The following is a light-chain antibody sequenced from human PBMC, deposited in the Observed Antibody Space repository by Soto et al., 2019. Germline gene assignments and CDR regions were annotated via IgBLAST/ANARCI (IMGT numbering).Light chain of an antibody. J-gene: IGKJ1*01. Sequence: EILMTQSPATLSVSPGERATLSCRASQTVTGALAWYQQKPGQAPRLLIYGASTRASGIPDRFSGSGSGTEFTLTISSLQSEDFAVYYCQQRTFWPATFGQGTRVEI. CDR1: QTVTGA. CDR3: QQRTFWPAT. V-gene: IGKV3-15*01. CDR2: GAS.